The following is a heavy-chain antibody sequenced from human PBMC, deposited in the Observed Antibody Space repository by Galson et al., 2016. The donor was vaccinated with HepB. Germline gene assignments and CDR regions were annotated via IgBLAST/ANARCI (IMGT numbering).Heavy chain of an antibody. V-gene: IGHV3-23*01. CDR2: ICGRCGDM. J-gene: IGHJ4*02. CDR3: AIDPSQWHDLLFGN. CDR1: GFTFDQYG. Sequence: SLRLSCAASGFTFDQYGMTWFRQAPGKGLEWVSTICGRCGDMDFADSVKGRFTISRDDSKDTLYLHMNSLRVEDTAMYYCAIDPSQWHDLLFGNWAQGTLVTVSA. D-gene: IGHD6-19*01.